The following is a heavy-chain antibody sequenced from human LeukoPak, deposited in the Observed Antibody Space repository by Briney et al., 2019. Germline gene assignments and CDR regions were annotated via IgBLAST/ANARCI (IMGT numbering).Heavy chain of an antibody. CDR2: FDPEDGKM. CDR1: GYTLMELS. V-gene: IGHV1-24*01. Sequence: GASVKVSCKISGYTLMELSMHWVRQAPGKGLEWMGGFDPEDGKMIYAQIFKGRVTMTEDTSTDTVYMELRRLRSEGTAVYYCATDLAGRTLVAASPFDLWGQGTVVTVSS. J-gene: IGHJ3*01. D-gene: IGHD2-15*01. CDR3: ATDLAGRTLVAASPFDL.